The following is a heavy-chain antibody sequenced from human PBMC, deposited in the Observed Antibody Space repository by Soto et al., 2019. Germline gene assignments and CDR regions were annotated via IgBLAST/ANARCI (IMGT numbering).Heavy chain of an antibody. V-gene: IGHV3-30-3*01. CDR2: ISSDGGNK. J-gene: IGHJ6*02. Sequence: QAQLVESGGGVVQPGRSLRLSCAASGFTFSTSAMHWVRQTPGAGLEWVAFISSDGGNKYYADSVKGRFTITRDNSKNTLYLQMNSLRAEDTAVYYCAREGIFGLVMRHYYGMDVWGQGTTVTVS. CDR3: AREGIFGLVMRHYYGMDV. D-gene: IGHD3-3*01. CDR1: GFTFSTSA.